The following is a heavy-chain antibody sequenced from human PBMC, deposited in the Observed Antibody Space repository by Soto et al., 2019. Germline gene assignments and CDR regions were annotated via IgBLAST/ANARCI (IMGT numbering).Heavy chain of an antibody. CDR3: AGERGSFDN. D-gene: IGHD1-26*01. CDR1: GGSLSDYH. V-gene: IGHV4-34*01. CDR2: SSHIVDT. J-gene: IGHJ4*02. Sequence: TLSRPCAVHGGSLSDYHGSWIRQSPGKGLEWGGESSHIVDTNYNPSLKGRLSISLSTSNKPFPGRLSSVTSADTAVYYCAGERGSFDNWGQGAQVTVSS.